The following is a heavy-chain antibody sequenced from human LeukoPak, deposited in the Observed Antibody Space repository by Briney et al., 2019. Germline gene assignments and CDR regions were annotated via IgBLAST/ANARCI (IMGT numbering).Heavy chain of an antibody. CDR2: ITSSSSYI. CDR3: ARHVVAVGFDY. Sequence: PSETLSLTCTVSGGDISNSGYYWGWIRQPPGKGLEWVSSITSSSSYIYYADSVMGRFTISRDNANNSLYLQMNSLRAEDTAVYYCARHVVAVGFDYWGQGTLVTVSS. CDR1: GGDISNSGYY. D-gene: IGHD3-22*01. J-gene: IGHJ4*02. V-gene: IGHV3-21*01.